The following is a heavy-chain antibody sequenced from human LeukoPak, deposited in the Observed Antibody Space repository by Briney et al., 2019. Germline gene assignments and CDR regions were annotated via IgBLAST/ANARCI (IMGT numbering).Heavy chain of an antibody. J-gene: IGHJ4*02. Sequence: GGSLRLSCAASKFTFSNYWMHWVRQAPGKGLVWVSHINNDGSSTSYADSVKGRFTISRDNAKNTLYLQMNSLRAEDTAVYYCAKAGGSGWYGYWGQGSLVTVSS. D-gene: IGHD6-19*01. V-gene: IGHV3-74*01. CDR3: AKAGGSGWYGY. CDR1: KFTFSNYW. CDR2: INNDGSST.